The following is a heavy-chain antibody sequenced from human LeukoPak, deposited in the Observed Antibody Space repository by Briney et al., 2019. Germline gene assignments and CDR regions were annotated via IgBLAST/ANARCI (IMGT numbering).Heavy chain of an antibody. D-gene: IGHD2-21*02. V-gene: IGHV3-30*04. J-gene: IGHJ4*02. CDR2: ISYDGSNK. CDR3: ARGHGAYCGGDCREPDYFDY. Sequence: GGSLRLSCAASGFTFSSYAMHWVRQDPGKGLEWVAVISYDGSNKYYADSVKGRFTISRGNSKNTLYLQMNSLRAEDTAVYYCARGHGAYCGGDCREPDYFDYWGQGTLVTVSS. CDR1: GFTFSSYA.